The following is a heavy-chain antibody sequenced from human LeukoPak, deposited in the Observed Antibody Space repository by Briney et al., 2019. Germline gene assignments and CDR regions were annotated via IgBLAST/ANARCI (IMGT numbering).Heavy chain of an antibody. J-gene: IGHJ4*02. D-gene: IGHD6-6*01. CDR1: EFTFSTYW. V-gene: IGHV3-7*03. CDR3: AKTDHASSHFDLFDY. Sequence: GGSLRLPCVASEFTFSTYWMSWVRQAPGKGLEWVANINQDGSDKYYVDSVKGRLTISRDNSKNTVYLHVNSLRAADTAVYYCAKTDHASSHFDLFDYWGQGTLVTVSS. CDR2: INQDGSDK.